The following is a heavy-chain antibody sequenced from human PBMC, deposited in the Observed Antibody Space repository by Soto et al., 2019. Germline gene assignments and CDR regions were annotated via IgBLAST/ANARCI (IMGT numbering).Heavy chain of an antibody. CDR2: IYHSGST. V-gene: IGHV4-4*02. CDR1: GGSISSSNW. Sequence: QVQLQESGPGLVKPSGTLSLTCAVSGGSISSSNWWSRVRQPPGKGLEWIGEIYHSGSTNYNPSLKSRVTISVDKSKNQFSLKLSSVTAADTAVYYCASLGDEWFRLAEYFQHWGQGTLVTVSS. D-gene: IGHD3-3*01. CDR3: ASLGDEWFRLAEYFQH. J-gene: IGHJ1*01.